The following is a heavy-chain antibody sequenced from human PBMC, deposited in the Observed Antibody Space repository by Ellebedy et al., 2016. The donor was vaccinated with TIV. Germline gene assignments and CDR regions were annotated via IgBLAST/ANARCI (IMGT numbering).Heavy chain of an antibody. CDR1: GFTFDDYA. D-gene: IGHD2-2*01. CDR3: AKGLFCSSTSCYARPLDY. Sequence: GGSLRLXXAASGFTFDDYAMHWVRQAPGKGLEWVSGISWNAGRIAYADSVKGRFTISRDNSKNTLYLQMSSLRAEDTALYYCAKGLFCSSTSCYARPLDYWGQGTLVTVSS. V-gene: IGHV3-9*01. J-gene: IGHJ4*02. CDR2: ISWNAGRI.